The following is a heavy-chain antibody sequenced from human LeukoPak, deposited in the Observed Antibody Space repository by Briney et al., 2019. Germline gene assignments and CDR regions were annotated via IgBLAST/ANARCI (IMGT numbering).Heavy chain of an antibody. J-gene: IGHJ4*02. CDR1: GGSFSGYY. D-gene: IGHD3-10*01. CDR3: ASSGFQRMFLFDY. CDR2: INHSGST. Sequence: SETLSLTCAVYGGSFSGYYWSWIRQPPGKGLEWIGEINHSGSTNYNPSLKSRVTISVDTSKNQFSLKLSSVTAADTAVYYCASSGFQRMFLFDYWGQGTLVTVSS. V-gene: IGHV4-34*01.